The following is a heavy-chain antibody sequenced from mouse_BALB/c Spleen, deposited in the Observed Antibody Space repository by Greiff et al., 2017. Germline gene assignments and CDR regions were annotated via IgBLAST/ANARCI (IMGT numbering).Heavy chain of an antibody. V-gene: IGHV1-9*01. CDR3: ARGGYDYDFDY. J-gene: IGHJ2*01. D-gene: IGHD2-4*01. CDR1: GYTFSSYW. CDR2: ILPGSGST. Sequence: VQLQQSGAELMKPGASVKISCKATGYTFSSYWIEWVKQRPGHGLEWIGEILPGSGSTNYNEKFKGKATFTADTSSNTAYMQLSSLTSEDSAVYYCARGGYDYDFDYWGQGTTLTVSS.